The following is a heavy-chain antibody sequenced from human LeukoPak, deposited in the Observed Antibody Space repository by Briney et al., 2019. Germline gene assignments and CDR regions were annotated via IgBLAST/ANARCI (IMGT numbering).Heavy chain of an antibody. CDR2: ISAYNGNT. CDR1: GYTFTSYG. CDR3: ARDAPPYSSGPKINYGMDV. Sequence: ASVKVSCKASGYTFTSYGISWVRQAPGQGLEWMGWISAYNGNTNYAQKLQGRVTMTTDTSTSTAYMELRSLRSDDTAVYYCARDAPPYSSGPKINYGMDVWGQGTTVTVSS. J-gene: IGHJ6*02. D-gene: IGHD6-19*01. V-gene: IGHV1-18*01.